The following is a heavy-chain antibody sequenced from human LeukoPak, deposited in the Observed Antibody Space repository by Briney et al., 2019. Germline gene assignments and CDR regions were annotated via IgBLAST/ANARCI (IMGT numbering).Heavy chain of an antibody. J-gene: IGHJ3*02. CDR1: GFTFSSYA. D-gene: IGHD2-15*01. CDR3: ARWNARILYKGAFDI. V-gene: IGHV3-30-3*01. CDR2: ISYDGSNK. Sequence: GGSLRLSCAASGFTFSSYAMHWVRQAPGKGLEWVAVISYDGSNKYYADSVKGRFTISRDNSKNTLYLQMNSLRAEDTAVYYCARWNARILYKGAFDIWGQGTMVTVSS.